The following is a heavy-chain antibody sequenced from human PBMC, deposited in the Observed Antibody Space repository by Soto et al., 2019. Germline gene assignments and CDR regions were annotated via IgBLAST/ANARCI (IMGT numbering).Heavy chain of an antibody. CDR1: GGSVSGGDYY. D-gene: IGHD3-10*01. V-gene: IGHV4-61*08. J-gene: IGHJ6*02. CDR3: ARARYYGSGSGYGLDV. Sequence: SETLSLTCTVSGGSVSGGDYYWNWIRQPPGKGLEWIAYIFYTGSTNYNPSLKSRVTISVDTSRKQFSLRLSSVTAADTAVYYCARARYYGSGSGYGLDVWGHGTTVTVSS. CDR2: IFYTGST.